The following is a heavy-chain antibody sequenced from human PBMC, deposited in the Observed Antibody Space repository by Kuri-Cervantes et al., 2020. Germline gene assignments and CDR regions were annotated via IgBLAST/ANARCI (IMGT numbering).Heavy chain of an antibody. J-gene: IGHJ4*02. V-gene: IGHV3-9*01. CDR3: AKDSQPKYSSSSDFDY. D-gene: IGHD6-6*01. CDR1: GFTFDDYA. CDR2: VSWNSGSI. Sequence: GGSLRRSCAASGFTFDDYAMHWVRQAPGKGLEWVSGVSWNSGSIGYADSVKGRFTISRDNAKNSLYLQMNSLSAEDTALYYCAKDSQPKYSSSSDFDYWGQGTLVTVSS.